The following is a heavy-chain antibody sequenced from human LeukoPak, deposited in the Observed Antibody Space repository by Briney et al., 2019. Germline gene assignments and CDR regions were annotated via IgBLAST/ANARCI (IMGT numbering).Heavy chain of an antibody. CDR1: GLTFNNFA. D-gene: IGHD1-14*01. Sequence: GGSLRLSCAASGLTFNNFAMHWVRQAPGKGLEWVALISFDGTNTNYADFVKGRFTISRDISKNTVYLQMNSLRDEDTAVYYCARDHKTSNHQGGGPVYYYDMDVWGQGTTVTVS. CDR3: ARDHKTSNHQGGGPVYYYDMDV. J-gene: IGHJ6*02. V-gene: IGHV3-30-3*01. CDR2: ISFDGTNT.